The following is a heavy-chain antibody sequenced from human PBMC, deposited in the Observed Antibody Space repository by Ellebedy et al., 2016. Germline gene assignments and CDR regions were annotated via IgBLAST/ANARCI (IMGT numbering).Heavy chain of an antibody. Sequence: ASVKVSCKASGFTFTGYYMHWVRQAPGQGLEWMGWINANSGATNYAQKFQGRVTMTRDTSSSTLYMDLRWLTSDDTAVYFCARAPAAGLDYWGQGSLVTVSS. CDR2: INANSGAT. D-gene: IGHD6-25*01. V-gene: IGHV1-2*02. J-gene: IGHJ4*02. CDR3: ARAPAAGLDY. CDR1: GFTFTGYY.